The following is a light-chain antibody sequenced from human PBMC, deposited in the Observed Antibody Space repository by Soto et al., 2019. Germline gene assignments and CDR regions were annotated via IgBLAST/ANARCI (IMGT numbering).Light chain of an antibody. CDR2: DNK. CDR3: GAWDSSLSAFV. J-gene: IGLJ1*01. V-gene: IGLV1-51*01. CDR1: SSNIGNNW. Sequence: QSVLTQPPSVSAAPGQRVTIPCSGSSSNIGNNWVSWYQQVPGTAPKLLIYDNKSRPSGIPDRFSGSKSGTSATLGITGLQTGDEADYFCGAWDSSLSAFVFGTGTKVTVL.